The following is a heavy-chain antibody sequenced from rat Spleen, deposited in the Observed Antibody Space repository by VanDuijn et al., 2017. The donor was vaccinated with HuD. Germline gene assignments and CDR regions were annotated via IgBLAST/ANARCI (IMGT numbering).Heavy chain of an antibody. CDR2: ISYEGSST. CDR1: GFTFSDYY. J-gene: IGHJ2*01. D-gene: IGHD1-11*01. CDR3: ARPPEGIVGLTGYFDF. Sequence: EVQLVESGGGLVHPGRSMKLSCVVSGFTFSDYYMAWVRQAPKKGLDWVASISYEGSSTYYEDSVKGRFTISRDNAKSTLYLQMNSLRSDDTATYYCARPPEGIVGLTGYFDFWGQGVMVTVSS. V-gene: IGHV5-22*01.